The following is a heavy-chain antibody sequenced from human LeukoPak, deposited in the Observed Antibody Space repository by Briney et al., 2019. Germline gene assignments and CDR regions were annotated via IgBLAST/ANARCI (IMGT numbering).Heavy chain of an antibody. CDR3: ARGGDSSLGY. D-gene: IGHD3-22*01. V-gene: IGHV4-59*01. J-gene: IGHJ4*02. CDR2: IYYSGST. Sequence: PSETLSLTCTVSGGSISSYYWSWIRQPPGKGLEWIGYIYYSGSTNYNPSLKSRVTISVDTSKNQFSLKLSSVTAADTAVYYCARGGDSSLGYWGQGTLVTVSS. CDR1: GGSISSYY.